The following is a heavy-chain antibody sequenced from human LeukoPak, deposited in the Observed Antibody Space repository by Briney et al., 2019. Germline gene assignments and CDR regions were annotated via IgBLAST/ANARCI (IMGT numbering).Heavy chain of an antibody. CDR1: RFTFSSYW. J-gene: IGHJ6*03. D-gene: IGHD6-13*01. Sequence: PGGSLRLSCAASRFTFSSYWMSWVRQAPGKGLEWVANIKQDGSEKYYVDSVKGRFTISRDNAKNSLYLQMNSLRAEDTAVYYCARPSGSSWYSSYYYYMDVWGKGTTVTVSS. CDR2: IKQDGSEK. CDR3: ARPSGSSWYSSYYYYMDV. V-gene: IGHV3-7*01.